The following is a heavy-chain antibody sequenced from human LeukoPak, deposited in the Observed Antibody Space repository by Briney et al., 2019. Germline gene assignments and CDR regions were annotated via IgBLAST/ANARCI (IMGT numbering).Heavy chain of an antibody. D-gene: IGHD5-18*01. CDR3: AREGREYSYDY. CDR1: GSSFSSYS. Sequence: GGSLRLSCAASGSSFSSYSFNWVRQAPGKGLEWISYISSPTSNIHYADSVKGRVTISRDNAKNTLFLQMNSLRVDDTAVYYCAREGREYSYDYWGQGTLVSVSS. V-gene: IGHV3-48*01. J-gene: IGHJ4*02. CDR2: ISSPTSNI.